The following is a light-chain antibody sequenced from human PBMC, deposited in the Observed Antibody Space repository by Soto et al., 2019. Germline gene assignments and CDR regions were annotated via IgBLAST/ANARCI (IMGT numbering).Light chain of an antibody. V-gene: IGLV2-14*01. CDR3: SSYTTGSTLYV. J-gene: IGLJ1*01. CDR1: SNDIGAYKY. CDR2: EVS. Sequence: QSALTQPASVSGSPGQSITISCTGSSNDIGAYKYVSWYQQYPGKAPKLIIFEVSNRPSGVSNRVSGSKSGNTASLTIAGLQAEDEADYHCSSYTTGSTLYVFGGGTKLTVL.